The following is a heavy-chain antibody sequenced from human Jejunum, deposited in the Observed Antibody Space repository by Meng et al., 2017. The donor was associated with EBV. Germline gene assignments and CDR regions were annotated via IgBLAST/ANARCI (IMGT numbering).Heavy chain of an antibody. CDR2: ISDNEGT. Sequence: QVQLHQWCAGLLKPSETLSLIGAVYDGSFSGYYWSWIRQPPGKGLEWIGEISDNEGTKYNPSLKSRVTVSLDTSKNQFSLRLSSVTAADTALYYCARGPDHSKQGYWGQGTLVTVSS. J-gene: IGHJ4*02. V-gene: IGHV4-34*01. CDR1: DGSFSGYY. D-gene: IGHD1-14*01. CDR3: ARGPDHSKQGY.